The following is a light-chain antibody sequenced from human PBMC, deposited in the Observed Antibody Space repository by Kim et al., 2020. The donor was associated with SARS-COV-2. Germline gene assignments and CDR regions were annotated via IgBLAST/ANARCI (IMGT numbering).Light chain of an antibody. V-gene: IGKV3-20*01. J-gene: IGKJ5*01. CDR2: GAS. CDR1: QTVSSSS. CDR3: QQYGGSHIT. Sequence: EIVLTQSPGTLSSSPGERVTLSCRASQTVSSSSLAWYQQKSGQAPRLLIYGASSRVTGVADRFSGSGSGTEFTLTITRLEPEDFAVYYCQQYGGSHITFSQVTRLKIK.